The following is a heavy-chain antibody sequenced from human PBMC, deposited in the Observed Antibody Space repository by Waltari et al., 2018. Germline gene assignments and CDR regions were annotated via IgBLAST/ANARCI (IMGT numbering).Heavy chain of an antibody. Sequence: QVQLHQWGAGLLKPSETLSLTCAVSGGPFIDYSWSWIRQPPGKGLEWIGEISHSGVPTYNPGLRSRVTMSVETIKKRFSLKLTSVTAADTAVYFCARTWGNSPPLGWLDPWGQGTRVTISS. D-gene: IGHD7-27*01. CDR3: ARTWGNSPPLGWLDP. J-gene: IGHJ5*02. CDR1: GGPFIDYS. CDR2: ISHSGVP. V-gene: IGHV4-34*01.